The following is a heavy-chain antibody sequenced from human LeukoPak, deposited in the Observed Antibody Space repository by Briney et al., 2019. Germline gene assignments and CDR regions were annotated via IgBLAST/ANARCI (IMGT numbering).Heavy chain of an antibody. CDR1: GGSISSGGYS. CDR3: ARLTMVRGVMTPYGWFDP. CDR2: IYHSGST. Sequence: PSETLSLTCAVSGGSISSGGYSWRWLRQPPGKGLEWIGYIYHSGSTNYNPSLKSRVTMSVDTSKNQFSLKLSSVTAADTAVYYCARLTMVRGVMTPYGWFDPWGQGTLVTVSS. J-gene: IGHJ5*02. D-gene: IGHD3-10*01. V-gene: IGHV4-30-2*01.